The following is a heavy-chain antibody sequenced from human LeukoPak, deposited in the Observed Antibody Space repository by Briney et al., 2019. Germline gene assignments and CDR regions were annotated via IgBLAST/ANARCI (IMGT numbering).Heavy chain of an antibody. J-gene: IGHJ4*02. CDR1: GGSVSSSSYY. Sequence: SETLSLTCTVSGGSVSSSSYYWGWIRQPPGKGLEWIGSIYYSGSTYYNPSLKSRVTISVDTSKNQFSLKLSSVTAADTAVYYCARIAAAGTVNYWGQGTLVTVSS. CDR2: IYYSGST. V-gene: IGHV4-39*01. CDR3: ARIAAAGTVNY. D-gene: IGHD6-13*01.